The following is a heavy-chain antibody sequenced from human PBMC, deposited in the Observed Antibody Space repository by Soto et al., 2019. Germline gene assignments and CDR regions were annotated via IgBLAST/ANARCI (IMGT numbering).Heavy chain of an antibody. CDR2: ISDSGST. D-gene: IGHD2-2*01. CDR3: TRHPGGYYCTSTSCLYFFDH. Sequence: EVQLLESGGALVQPGGSLRLSCAASGFTFSNHAMNWVRQAPGKGLEWVSTISDSGSTYYADSVKGRFTISRDNSKNTLYLQMNSLRAEDTAVYYWTRHPGGYYCTSTSCLYFFDHWGQGTLVIVSS. J-gene: IGHJ4*02. CDR1: GFTFSNHA. V-gene: IGHV3-23*01.